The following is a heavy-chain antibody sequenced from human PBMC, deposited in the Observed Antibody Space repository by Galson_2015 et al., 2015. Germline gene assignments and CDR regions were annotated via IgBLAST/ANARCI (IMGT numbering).Heavy chain of an antibody. D-gene: IGHD3-10*01. Sequence: SLRLSCAASGFTFSSYGMHWVRQAPGKGLEWVAVISYDGSNKYYADSVKGRFTISRDNSKNTLYLQMNSLRAEDTAVYYCAKDRFPLVRGVILCFDLWGQGTLVTVSS. CDR3: AKDRFPLVRGVILCFDL. J-gene: IGHJ5*02. V-gene: IGHV3-30*18. CDR1: GFTFSSYG. CDR2: ISYDGSNK.